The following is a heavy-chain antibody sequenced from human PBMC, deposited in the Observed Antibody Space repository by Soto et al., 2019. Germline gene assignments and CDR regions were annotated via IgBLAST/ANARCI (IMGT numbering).Heavy chain of an antibody. CDR1: GYTFTSYG. D-gene: IGHD3-3*01. Sequence: GASVKVSCKASGYTFTSYGISWVRQAPGQGLEWMGWISAYNGNTNYAQKLQGRVTMTTDTSTSTAYMELRSLRSDDTAVYYCARGPVTIFGVVTPGFDYWGQGTLVTVSS. V-gene: IGHV1-18*01. CDR2: ISAYNGNT. J-gene: IGHJ4*02. CDR3: ARGPVTIFGVVTPGFDY.